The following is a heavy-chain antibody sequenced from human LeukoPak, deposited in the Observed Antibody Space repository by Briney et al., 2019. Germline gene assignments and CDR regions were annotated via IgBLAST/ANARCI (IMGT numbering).Heavy chain of an antibody. V-gene: IGHV3-7*01. D-gene: IGHD3-22*01. CDR1: GFTFSSYW. J-gene: IGHJ4*02. CDR3: ARAGDSSGYYLDY. Sequence: PGGSLRLSCAASGFTFSSYWMSWVRQAPGKGLEWVANIKQDGSEKYYVDSVKGRFTISRDNAKNSLYLQMNSLRAEDTAVYYCARAGDSSGYYLDYWGQGTLVTVSS. CDR2: IKQDGSEK.